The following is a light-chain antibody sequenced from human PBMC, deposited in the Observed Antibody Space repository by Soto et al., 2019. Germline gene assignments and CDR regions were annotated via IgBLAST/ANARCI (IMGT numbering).Light chain of an antibody. V-gene: IGKV1-5*03. Sequence: DIQMTQSPSTLSASVGDRVTITCRASQGLSGWLAWYQQKPGKAPKLLIYKTFSLESGVPSRFSGSGSWTEITLPIRSLQPDDFATYYCLQYNSLYTFGQGTKLEIK. CDR2: KTF. J-gene: IGKJ2*01. CDR1: QGLSGW. CDR3: LQYNSLYT.